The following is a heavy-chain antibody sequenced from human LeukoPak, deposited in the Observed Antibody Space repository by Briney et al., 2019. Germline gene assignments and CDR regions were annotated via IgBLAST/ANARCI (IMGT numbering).Heavy chain of an antibody. J-gene: IGHJ4*02. V-gene: IGHV1-3*01. D-gene: IGHD3-10*01. Sequence: GASVKVSCKPSGYTFISHPMHWVRQAPGQRLEWMGWINAGNGKTEYSQKFQGRVTITRDTSASTVYMELNSLRSEDTAMYYCARDRYYGSDGRFNYFDYWGQGNPLTVSS. CDR1: GYTFISHP. CDR2: INAGNGKT. CDR3: ARDRYYGSDGRFNYFDY.